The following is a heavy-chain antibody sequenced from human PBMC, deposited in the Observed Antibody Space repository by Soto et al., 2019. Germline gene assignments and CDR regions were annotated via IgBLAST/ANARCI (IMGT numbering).Heavy chain of an antibody. CDR3: ARVIAGFSFDY. CDR2: INHSGST. D-gene: IGHD6-13*01. CDR1: GGSFSGYY. Sequence: QVQLQQWGAGLLKPSETLSLTCAVYGGSFSGYYWSWIRQPPGKGVEWIGEINHSGSTNYNPSLKSRVTISVDTSKNQFSLKLSSVTAADTAVYYCARVIAGFSFDYWGQGTLVTVSS. V-gene: IGHV4-34*01. J-gene: IGHJ4*02.